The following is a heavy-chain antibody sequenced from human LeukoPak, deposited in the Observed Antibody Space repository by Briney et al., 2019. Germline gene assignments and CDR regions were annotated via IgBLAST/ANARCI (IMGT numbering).Heavy chain of an antibody. CDR2: ISAYNGNT. V-gene: IGHV1-18*01. CDR3: ARDLGYDSSGYYLPDAFDI. Sequence: ASVKVSCKASGYTFTSYGISWVRQAPGQGLEWMGWISAYNGNTNYAQKFQGRVTMTRDTSISTAYMELSRLRSDDTAVYYCARDLGYDSSGYYLPDAFDIWGQGTMVTVSS. D-gene: IGHD3-22*01. J-gene: IGHJ3*02. CDR1: GYTFTSYG.